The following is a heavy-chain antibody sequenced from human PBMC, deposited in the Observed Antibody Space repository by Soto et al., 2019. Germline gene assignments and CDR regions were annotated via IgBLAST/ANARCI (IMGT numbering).Heavy chain of an antibody. CDR3: AGGGSSKYDYGMDV. Sequence: QVQLVQSGAEVKKPGSSVKVSCKASGGTFSSYAISWVRQAPGQGLEWMGGIIPIFGTANYAQKFQGRVTVTADKYTSTAYMELSSLISEDTAVYYCAGGGSSKYDYGMDVWGQGTTVTVSS. CDR2: IIPIFGTA. D-gene: IGHD6-6*01. CDR1: GGTFSSYA. J-gene: IGHJ6*02. V-gene: IGHV1-69*06.